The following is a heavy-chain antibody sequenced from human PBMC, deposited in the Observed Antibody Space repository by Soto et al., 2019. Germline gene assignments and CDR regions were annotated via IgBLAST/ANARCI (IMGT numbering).Heavy chain of an antibody. CDR2: IFSNDEK. Sequence: SGPTLVNPXETLTLTCTVSGFSLSNARMGVSWIRQPPGKALEWLAHIFSNDEKSYSTSLKSRLAISKDTSKSQVVLTMTNMDPVDTATYYCARIPPRYYDFWCGYTTYYFDYWGQGTLVTVSS. V-gene: IGHV2-26*01. D-gene: IGHD3-3*01. CDR1: GFSLSNARMG. CDR3: ARIPPRYYDFWCGYTTYYFDY. J-gene: IGHJ4*02.